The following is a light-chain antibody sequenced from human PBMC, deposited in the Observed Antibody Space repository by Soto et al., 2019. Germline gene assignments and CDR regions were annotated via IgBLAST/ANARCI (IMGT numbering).Light chain of an antibody. CDR1: RDIADS. V-gene: IGKV1-33*01. CDR3: QQYDDPFT. J-gene: IGKJ4*01. CDR2: DAS. Sequence: DIQMTQSPSSLSASVGDTVTITCQASRDIADSLNWYQQRAGQAPKLLINDASNLQSGVPARFSGSGTGTSFILTISSLQPEDLATYYCQQYDDPFTFGGGTKVEIK.